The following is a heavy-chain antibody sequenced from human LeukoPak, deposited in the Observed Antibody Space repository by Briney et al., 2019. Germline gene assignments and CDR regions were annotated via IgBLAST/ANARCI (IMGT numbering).Heavy chain of an antibody. CDR1: GGSFSGYY. CDR2: INHSGST. D-gene: IGHD3-22*01. CDR3: ARGRGDDSSGSVDY. V-gene: IGHV4-34*01. J-gene: IGHJ4*02. Sequence: SETLSLTCAGYGGSFSGYYWSWIRQPPGKGLVWIGEINHSGSTNYNPSLKSRVTISVDTSKNQFSLKLSSVDAADTAVYYCARGRGDDSSGSVDYWGEGTLVTVSS.